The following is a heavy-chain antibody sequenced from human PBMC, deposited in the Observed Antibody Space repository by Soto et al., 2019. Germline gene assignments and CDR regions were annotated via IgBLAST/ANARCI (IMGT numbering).Heavy chain of an antibody. J-gene: IGHJ3*02. Sequence: HPGGSLRLSCAASGFSFSGYWMSWVRQAPGKGLEWLANIKEDGSETSYVDSVKGRFTISRDNSKDSLYLQMSGLRAEDTAVYYCVTSGGSGRSGSYEVFEIWGQGTMVTVSS. CDR1: GFSFSGYW. CDR3: VTSGGSGRSGSYEVFEI. D-gene: IGHD3-10*01. V-gene: IGHV3-7*01. CDR2: IKEDGSET.